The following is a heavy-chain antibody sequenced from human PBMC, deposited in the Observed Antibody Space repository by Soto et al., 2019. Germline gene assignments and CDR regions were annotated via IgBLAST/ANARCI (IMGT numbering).Heavy chain of an antibody. CDR3: ARDPAMVRGNGHYMDV. Sequence: SETLSLTCTVSGGSISSYYWSWIRQPPGKGLEWIGYIYYSGSTNYNPSLKSRVTISVDTSKNQLSLKLGSVTAADTAVYYCARDPAMVRGNGHYMDVWGKGTTVTVSS. D-gene: IGHD3-10*01. V-gene: IGHV4-59*01. CDR2: IYYSGST. J-gene: IGHJ6*03. CDR1: GGSISSYY.